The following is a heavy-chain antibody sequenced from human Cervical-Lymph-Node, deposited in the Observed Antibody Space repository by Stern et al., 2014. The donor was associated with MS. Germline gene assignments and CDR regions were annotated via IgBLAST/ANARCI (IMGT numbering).Heavy chain of an antibody. CDR2: ISGYNGKA. Sequence: QVQLVQSGGEVKKPGASVTVSCKAYIDTFTNYGFSWVRQAPGQGLEWMGWISGYNGKANYAQKFQGRVTMTTDTSTSTVYIELKSLRSDDTAVYYCARDGKWLQVYGMDVWGQGTTVTVSS. V-gene: IGHV1-18*04. D-gene: IGHD5-12*01. CDR3: ARDGKWLQVYGMDV. CDR1: IDTFTNYG. J-gene: IGHJ6*02.